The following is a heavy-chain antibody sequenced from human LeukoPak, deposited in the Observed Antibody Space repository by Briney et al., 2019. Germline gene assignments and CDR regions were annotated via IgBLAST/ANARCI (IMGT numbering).Heavy chain of an antibody. Sequence: SETLTLTCTVSGDSISSFHWSWVRQPPGKGLEWIGYIYYSGNTNYNPSLKCRVTRSLDTSKNHFSLKLSSVTAADTAVYYCARTTDLDRGWFDPWGQRTSVPVFS. J-gene: IGHJ5*02. CDR2: IYYSGNT. CDR1: GDSISSFH. D-gene: IGHD1-1*01. CDR3: ARTTDLDRGWFDP. V-gene: IGHV4-59*01.